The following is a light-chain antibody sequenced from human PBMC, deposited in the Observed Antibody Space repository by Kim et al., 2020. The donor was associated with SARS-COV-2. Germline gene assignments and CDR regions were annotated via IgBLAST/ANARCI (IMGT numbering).Light chain of an antibody. Sequence: EIVLTQSPATLSLSPGERATLSCRASQSVSNYLAWYQQKPGQTPRLLIYDASNRATGIPARFSGSGSGTDFTLTISSLEPEDFAVYYCKQRNKWPPLSFGGGTKVDIK. V-gene: IGKV3-11*01. CDR3: KQRNKWPPLS. CDR1: QSVSNY. J-gene: IGKJ4*01. CDR2: DAS.